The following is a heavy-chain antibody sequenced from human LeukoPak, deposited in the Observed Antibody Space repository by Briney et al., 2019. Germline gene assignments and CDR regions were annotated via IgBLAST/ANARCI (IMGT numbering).Heavy chain of an antibody. J-gene: IGHJ5*02. Sequence: SVKVSCKASGGTFISYAISWVRQAPGQGLEWMGRIIPIFGTANYAQKFQGRVTITTDESTSTAYMELSSLRSEDTAVYYCATSPPCSGGSCFSNWFDPWGQGTLVTVSS. CDR1: GGTFISYA. CDR3: ATSPPCSGGSCFSNWFDP. D-gene: IGHD2-15*01. CDR2: IIPIFGTA. V-gene: IGHV1-69*05.